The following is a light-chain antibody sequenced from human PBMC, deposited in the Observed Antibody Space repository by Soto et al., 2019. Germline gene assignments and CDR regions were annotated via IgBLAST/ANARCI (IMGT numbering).Light chain of an antibody. CDR2: DAS. CDR3: QQSYSMPWT. J-gene: IGKJ1*01. Sequence: GDRVTITCRASQTINSWLAWYQQKPGKAPELLIYDASDLESGVPSRFSGTGSGTEFALTISSLQPEDFATYYCQQSYSMPWTFGQGTKVDIK. CDR1: QTINSW. V-gene: IGKV1-5*01.